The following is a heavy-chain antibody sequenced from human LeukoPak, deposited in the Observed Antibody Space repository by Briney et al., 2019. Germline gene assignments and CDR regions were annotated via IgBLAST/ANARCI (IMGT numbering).Heavy chain of an antibody. Sequence: ASVKVSCKASGYPFNNYDINWVRQATGQGLEWMGWMNPHSGKTGYAQNFQGRVTMTRDTSISTAYMELSRLRSDDTAVYYCARGRLQLDYWGQGTLVTVSS. CDR2: MNPHSGKT. D-gene: IGHD2-21*02. V-gene: IGHV1-8*01. J-gene: IGHJ4*02. CDR3: ARGRLQLDY. CDR1: GYPFNNYD.